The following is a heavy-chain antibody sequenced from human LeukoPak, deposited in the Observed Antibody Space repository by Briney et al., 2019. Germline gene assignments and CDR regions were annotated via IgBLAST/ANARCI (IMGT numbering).Heavy chain of an antibody. V-gene: IGHV4-34*01. D-gene: IGHD1-26*01. CDR3: ARGTSGSYWGEFDY. CDR2: INHSGST. J-gene: IGHJ4*02. Sequence: SETLSLTCAVYGGSFSGYYWSWIRQPPGKGLEWIGEINHSGSTNYNPSLKSRVTISVDTSKSQFSLKLSSVTAADTAVYYCARGTSGSYWGEFDYWGQGTLVTVSS. CDR1: GGSFSGYY.